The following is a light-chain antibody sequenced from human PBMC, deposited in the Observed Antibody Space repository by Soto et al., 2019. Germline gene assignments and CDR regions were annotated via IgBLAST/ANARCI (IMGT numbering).Light chain of an antibody. CDR1: SSDIGAFNY. CDR3: SSYATTNTVL. J-gene: IGLJ2*01. Sequence: QSALAQPASVSGSHGQSITISCTGTSSDIGAFNYVSWYQQHPGDAPKLLIFDVSDRPSGISDRFSGSKSGNTASLTISGLQTEDEAHYYCSSYATTNTVLFGGGTKLTVL. V-gene: IGLV2-14*03. CDR2: DVS.